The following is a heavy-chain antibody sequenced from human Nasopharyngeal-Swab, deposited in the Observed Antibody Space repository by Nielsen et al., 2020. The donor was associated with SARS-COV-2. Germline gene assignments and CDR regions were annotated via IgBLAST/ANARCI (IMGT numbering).Heavy chain of an antibody. D-gene: IGHD4-17*01. CDR3: ARNDYGDRDFDY. Sequence: RQAPGKALEWLALIYWDDDKRYSPSLKSRLTITKDTSKNQVVLTMTNMDPVDTATYYCARNDYGDRDFDYWGQGTLVTVSS. CDR2: IYWDDDK. V-gene: IGHV2-5*02. J-gene: IGHJ4*02.